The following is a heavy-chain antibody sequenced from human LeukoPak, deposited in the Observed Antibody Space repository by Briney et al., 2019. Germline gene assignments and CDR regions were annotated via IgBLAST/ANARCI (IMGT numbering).Heavy chain of an antibody. CDR3: ARVVGFWSAYHYYYYGMDV. CDR2: IYYSGST. V-gene: IGHV4-59*01. CDR1: GGSLSSYY. D-gene: IGHD3-3*01. Sequence: PSETLSLTCTVSGGSLSSYYWSWIRQPRGKGLEWIGYIYYSGSTNYNPSLKSRVTISVDTSKNQFSLKLSSVTAADMAVYYCARVVGFWSAYHYYYYGMDVWGQGTTVTVSS. J-gene: IGHJ6*02.